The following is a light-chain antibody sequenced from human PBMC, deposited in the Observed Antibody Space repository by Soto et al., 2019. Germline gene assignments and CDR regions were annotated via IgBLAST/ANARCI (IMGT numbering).Light chain of an antibody. CDR3: NQSYSTPWT. CDR1: QSISTY. CDR2: DAS. J-gene: IGKJ1*01. Sequence: DIQMTQSPSSLSASVGDRVSITCRASQSISTYLNWYQQKPGKAPKLLIYDASSLQSGVPFRFSGSGSVTDFALTISSLQPEDFSIYYCNQSYSTPWTFCHGTKVEVK. V-gene: IGKV1-39*01.